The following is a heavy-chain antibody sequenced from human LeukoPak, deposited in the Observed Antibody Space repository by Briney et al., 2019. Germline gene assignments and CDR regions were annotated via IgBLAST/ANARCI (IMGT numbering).Heavy chain of an antibody. Sequence: SETLSLTCTVSGGSISSSSYYWGWIRQPPGKGLEWIGAIYYSGNTYYNPSLKSRVTISVDTSKDQFSLKLSSVTAADTAVYYCASNYYDSSYWYFDLWGRGTLVTVSS. V-gene: IGHV4-39*07. CDR1: GGSISSSSYY. J-gene: IGHJ2*01. CDR3: ASNYYDSSYWYFDL. CDR2: IYYSGNT. D-gene: IGHD3-22*01.